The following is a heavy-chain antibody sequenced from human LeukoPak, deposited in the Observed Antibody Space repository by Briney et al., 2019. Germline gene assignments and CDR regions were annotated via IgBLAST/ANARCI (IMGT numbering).Heavy chain of an antibody. J-gene: IGHJ4*02. V-gene: IGHV4-38-2*01. CDR1: GYSISSGYY. CDR2: IYHSGST. D-gene: IGHD3-22*01. Sequence: PSETLSLTCAVSGYSISSGYYWGWIRQPPGKGLEWIGSIYHSGSTYYNPSLKSRVTISVDTSKSQFSLKLSSVTAADTAVYYCARPAYYYDSSGYYFDYWGQGTLVTVSS. CDR3: ARPAYYYDSSGYYFDY.